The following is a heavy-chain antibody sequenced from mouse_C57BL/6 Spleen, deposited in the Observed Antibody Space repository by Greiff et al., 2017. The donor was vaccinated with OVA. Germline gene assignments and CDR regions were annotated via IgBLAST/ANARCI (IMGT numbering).Heavy chain of an antibody. Sequence: VMLVESGPGLVQPSQSLSITCTVSGFSLTSYGVHWVRQSPGKGLEWLGVIWSGGSTDYNAAFISRLSISKDNSKSQVFFKMNSLQADDTAIYYCASNYEVAWFAYWGQGTLVTVSA. CDR1: GFSLTSYG. D-gene: IGHD1-1*01. CDR3: ASNYEVAWFAY. V-gene: IGHV2-2*01. CDR2: IWSGGST. J-gene: IGHJ3*01.